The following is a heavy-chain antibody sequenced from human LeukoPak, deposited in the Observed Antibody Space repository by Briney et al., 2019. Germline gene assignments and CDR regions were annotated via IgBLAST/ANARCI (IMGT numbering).Heavy chain of an antibody. D-gene: IGHD3-22*01. CDR1: GFAFSSYA. CDR2: ISYDGITE. Sequence: PGGSLRLSCAASGFAFSSYAMHWVRQAPGKGLEWGAIISYDGITESYSDSVKGRFTISRDNFKNTLYLQMNSLKAEDTAVYYCAKDMESAYDCSGYYSPFDSWAQGILVTVSS. V-gene: IGHV3-30*04. J-gene: IGHJ4*02. CDR3: AKDMESAYDCSGYYSPFDS.